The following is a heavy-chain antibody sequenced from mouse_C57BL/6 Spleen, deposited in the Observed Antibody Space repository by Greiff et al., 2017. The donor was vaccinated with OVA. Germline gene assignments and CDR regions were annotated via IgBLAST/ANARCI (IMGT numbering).Heavy chain of an antibody. D-gene: IGHD3-2*02. CDR3: ARGAAQVPYAMDY. V-gene: IGHV1-69*01. CDR2: IDPSDSYT. CDR1: GYTFTSYW. Sequence: QVQLQQPGAELVMPGASVKLSCKASGYTFTSYWMHWVKQRPGQGLEWIGEIDPSDSYTNYNQKFKGKSTLTVDKSSSTAYMQLSSLTSEDSAVYYCARGAAQVPYAMDYWGQGTSVTVSS. J-gene: IGHJ4*01.